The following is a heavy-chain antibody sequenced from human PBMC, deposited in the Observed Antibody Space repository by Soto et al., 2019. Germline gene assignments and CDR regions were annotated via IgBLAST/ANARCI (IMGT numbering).Heavy chain of an antibody. CDR2: ISGSGGST. CDR1: GFTFISYA. Sequence: GWSLRPSCAASGFTFISYAMSWVRQAPGKGLEWVSAISGSGGSTYYADSVKGRFTISRDNSKNTLYLQMNSLRAEDTAVYYCAKVSSSSVRNYFDYWGQGTLVTVSS. CDR3: AKVSSSSVRNYFDY. V-gene: IGHV3-23*01. J-gene: IGHJ4*02. D-gene: IGHD6-6*01.